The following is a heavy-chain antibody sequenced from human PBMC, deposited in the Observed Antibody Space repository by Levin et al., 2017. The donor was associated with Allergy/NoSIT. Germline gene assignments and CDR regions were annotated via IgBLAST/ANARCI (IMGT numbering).Heavy chain of an antibody. V-gene: IGHV4-59*01. CDR2: IYYTGST. CDR1: GGSISSSY. Sequence: SETLSLTCSVSGGSISSSYWSWIRQAPGKGLEWIGYIYYTGSTNYNPSLKSRITISLDTSKNHFSPKLSSVTAADTAIYYCARAVAFYYNDRYYVDSWGQGTLVTVSS. J-gene: IGHJ4*02. D-gene: IGHD3-22*01. CDR3: ARAVAFYYNDRYYVDS.